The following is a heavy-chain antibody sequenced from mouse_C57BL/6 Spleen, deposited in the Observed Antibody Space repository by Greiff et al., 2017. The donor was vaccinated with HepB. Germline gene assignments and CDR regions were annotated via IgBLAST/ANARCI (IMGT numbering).Heavy chain of an antibody. V-gene: IGHV1-82*01. CDR1: GYAFSSSW. CDR2: IYPGDGDT. D-gene: IGHD2-1*01. CDR3: AKEDYYGNYYFDC. J-gene: IGHJ2*01. Sequence: QVQLKQSGPELVKPGASVKISCKASGYAFSSSWMNWVQQRPGKGLEWIGRIYPGDGDTNYNGKFKGKATLTADKSSSTAYMQLSSLTSEDSAVYFCAKEDYYGNYYFDCWGQGTTLTVSS.